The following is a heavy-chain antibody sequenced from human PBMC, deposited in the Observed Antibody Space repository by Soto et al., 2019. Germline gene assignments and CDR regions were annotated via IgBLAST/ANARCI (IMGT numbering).Heavy chain of an antibody. V-gene: IGHV4-59*08. CDR3: ASRDPGTSVDY. CDR1: GGSISSYY. D-gene: IGHD1-7*01. Sequence: SETLSLTCTVSGGSISSYYWSWIRQPPGKGLEWIGYIYYSGSTNYNPSLKSRVTISLDKSENQFSLKVTSLTAADTAVYYCASRDPGTSVDYWGQGTLVTVPS. J-gene: IGHJ4*02. CDR2: IYYSGST.